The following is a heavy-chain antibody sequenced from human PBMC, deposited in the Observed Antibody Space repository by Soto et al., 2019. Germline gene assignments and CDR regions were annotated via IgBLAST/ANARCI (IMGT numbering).Heavy chain of an antibody. CDR1: AFTFGSLG. CDR2: ISDSGGST. V-gene: IGHV3-23*01. Sequence: AAAFTFGSLGVILVIKAPGKGLEWVSAISDSGGSTYYAESVKGRFTISRGNSKNTLYLQMNSLRDEDTAVYYCAKGLQWALPLDYWGQATLVTVS. CDR3: AKGLQWALPLDY. D-gene: IGHD1-26*01. J-gene: IGHJ4*02.